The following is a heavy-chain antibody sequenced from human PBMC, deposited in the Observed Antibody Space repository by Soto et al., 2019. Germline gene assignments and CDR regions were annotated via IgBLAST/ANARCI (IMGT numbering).Heavy chain of an antibody. V-gene: IGHV4-39*01. CDR3: ARHDFSNYENNWFES. D-gene: IGHD4-4*01. CDR1: GDSVNTGPYF. J-gene: IGHJ5*01. Sequence: QVKLQESGPGLVKPSETLSLTCTVSGDSVNTGPYFWGWVRQPPGRSLEWIGTIFHTGDTYYNPPLKSRVTISIDASTNQFSLKLSSVAAADTAVYYCARHDFSNYENNWFESRGQGTLVTVSS. CDR2: IFHTGDT.